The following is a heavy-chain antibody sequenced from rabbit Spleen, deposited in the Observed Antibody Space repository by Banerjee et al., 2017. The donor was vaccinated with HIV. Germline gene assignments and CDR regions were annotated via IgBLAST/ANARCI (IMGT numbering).Heavy chain of an antibody. CDR1: GFSFSRGYD. CDR3: ARDNGSGDYIDVYFDL. V-gene: IGHV1S45*01. CDR2: IYTGNAKT. Sequence: QEHLEESGGGLVQPEGSLTLTCKASGFSFSRGYDMCWVRQAPGKGLEWIGCIYTGNAKTYYASWAKGRFTISKSSSTTVTLQMTSLTAADTATYFCARDNGSGDYIDVYFDLWGPGTLVTVS. J-gene: IGHJ4*01. D-gene: IGHD1-1*01.